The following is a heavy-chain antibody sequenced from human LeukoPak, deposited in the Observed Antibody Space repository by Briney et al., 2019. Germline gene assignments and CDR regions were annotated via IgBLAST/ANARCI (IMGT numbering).Heavy chain of an antibody. Sequence: SETLSLTCTVSGGSISSGGYYWSWIRQPPGKGLEWIGYIYHSGSTYYNPSLKSRVTISVDRSKNQFSLKLSSVTAADTAVYYYARAPGGDYDFFDYWGQGTLVTVSS. V-gene: IGHV4-30-2*01. CDR1: GGSISSGGYY. D-gene: IGHD4-17*01. J-gene: IGHJ4*02. CDR2: IYHSGST. CDR3: ARAPGGDYDFFDY.